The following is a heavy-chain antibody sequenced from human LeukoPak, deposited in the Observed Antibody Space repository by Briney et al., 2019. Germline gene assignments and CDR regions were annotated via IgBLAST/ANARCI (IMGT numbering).Heavy chain of an antibody. D-gene: IGHD3-22*01. CDR2: ISGSGGST. CDR3: ARRVARYYYDSSGYHGYYFDY. CDR1: GFTFSNYG. V-gene: IGHV3-23*01. Sequence: GGTLRLSCAASGFTFSNYGMSWVRQAPGKGLEWVSAISGSGGSTYYADSVKGRFTISRHNSKNTLYLQMNSLRAEDTAVYYCARRVARYYYDSSGYHGYYFDYWGQGTLVTVSS. J-gene: IGHJ4*02.